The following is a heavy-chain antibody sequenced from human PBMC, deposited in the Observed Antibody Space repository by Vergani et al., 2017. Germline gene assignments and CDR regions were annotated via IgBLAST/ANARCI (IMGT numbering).Heavy chain of an antibody. CDR2: ITPSGGST. J-gene: IGHJ4*02. CDR3: ARPHGDILPPDPRRLDY. V-gene: IGHV1-46*03. Sequence: QVQLVQSGAEVKKPGASVKVSCKASGYYFTDNYLHWVRQAPGQGLEWMGRITPSGGSTTYAQQFQGRLTMTRDTSTSTVYMDLSNLRSEDTAVYYCARPHGDILPPDPRRLDYWGQGTLVTVSS. CDR1: GYYFTDNY.